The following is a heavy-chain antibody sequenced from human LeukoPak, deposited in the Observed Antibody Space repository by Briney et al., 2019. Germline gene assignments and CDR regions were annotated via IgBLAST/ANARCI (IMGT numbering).Heavy chain of an antibody. J-gene: IGHJ4*02. CDR3: ARPSESGLDY. Sequence: SETLSLTCTVSGGSISSSSYYWGWIRQPPGKGLEWIGSIYYSGSTYYNPSLKSRVTISVDTSKNQFSLKLSSVTAADTAVYYCARPSESGLDYWGQGTLVTVSS. CDR1: GGSISSSSYY. CDR2: IYYSGST. V-gene: IGHV4-39*01. D-gene: IGHD3-3*01.